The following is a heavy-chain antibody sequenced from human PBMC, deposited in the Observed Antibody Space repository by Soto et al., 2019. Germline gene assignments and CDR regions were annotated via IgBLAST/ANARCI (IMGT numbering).Heavy chain of an antibody. D-gene: IGHD2-2*01. Sequence: GGSLRLSCAASGFTFSNYWMSWVRQAPGKGLEWVANIRQDGGENYYVDSVKGRFTISRDNAKNSLYLQMNSLRAEDTAVYYCAKCVLVVPAAYYYYMDVWGKGTTVTVSS. CDR1: GFTFSNYW. J-gene: IGHJ6*03. CDR2: IRQDGGEN. V-gene: IGHV3-7*05. CDR3: AKCVLVVPAAYYYYMDV.